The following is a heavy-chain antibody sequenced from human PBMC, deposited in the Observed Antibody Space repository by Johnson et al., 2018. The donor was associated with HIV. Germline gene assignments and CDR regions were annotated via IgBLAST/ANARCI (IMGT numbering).Heavy chain of an antibody. CDR1: GFTFSDYY. Sequence: QVQLVESGGGLVKPGGSLRLSCAASGFTFSDYYMSWIRQAPGKGLEWVSYMSSSGSTIYNADSVKGRFTISRDNAKNSLYLQMNSLSAEDTAGYYCARDHGRGIAAVGRWGAFDIWGQGTMVTVSS. D-gene: IGHD6-13*01. CDR3: ARDHGRGIAAVGRWGAFDI. CDR2: MSSSGSTI. J-gene: IGHJ3*02. V-gene: IGHV3-11*04.